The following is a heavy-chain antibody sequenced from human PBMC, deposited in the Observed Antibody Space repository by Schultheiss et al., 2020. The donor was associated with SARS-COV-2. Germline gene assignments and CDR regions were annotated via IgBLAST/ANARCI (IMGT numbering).Heavy chain of an antibody. D-gene: IGHD4-17*01. V-gene: IGHV5-51*01. J-gene: IGHJ4*02. Sequence: GESLKISCKGSGYSFTSYWIGWVRQMPGKGLEWMGIIYPGDSDTRYSPSFQGQVTISADKSISTAYLQWSSLKASDTAIYYCASQGGGYGDYQQFDYWGQGTLVTVSS. CDR2: IYPGDSDT. CDR1: GYSFTSYW. CDR3: ASQGGGYGDYQQFDY.